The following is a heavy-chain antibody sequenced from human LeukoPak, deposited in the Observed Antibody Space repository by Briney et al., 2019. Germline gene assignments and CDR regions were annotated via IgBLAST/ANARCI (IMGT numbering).Heavy chain of an antibody. CDR1: GDSISSNSYS. CDR2: FYYSGST. Sequence: SETLSLTCTVSGDSISSNSYSWDWIRQPPGKGLEWIGSFYYSGSTYYNPSLKSRVTMSVDTSKNQFSLKLTSVTAADTAVYYCASRLTKRSYYFDYWGQGTLVTVSP. J-gene: IGHJ4*02. V-gene: IGHV4-39*01. CDR3: ASRLTKRSYYFDY. D-gene: IGHD6-19*01.